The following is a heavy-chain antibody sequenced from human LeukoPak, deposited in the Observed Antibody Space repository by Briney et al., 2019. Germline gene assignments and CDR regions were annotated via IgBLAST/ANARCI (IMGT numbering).Heavy chain of an antibody. V-gene: IGHV3-74*01. D-gene: IGHD3-10*01. CDR2: INRDGSST. CDR3: AREMVGFGELLRPGFDY. CDR1: GFTFSSYW. Sequence: GGSLRLSCAASGFTFSSYWMHWVRQAPGKGLVWVSRINRDGSSTSYADSVKGRFTISRDNAKNTLYLQMNSLRAEDTAVYYCAREMVGFGELLRPGFDYWGQGTLVTVSS. J-gene: IGHJ4*02.